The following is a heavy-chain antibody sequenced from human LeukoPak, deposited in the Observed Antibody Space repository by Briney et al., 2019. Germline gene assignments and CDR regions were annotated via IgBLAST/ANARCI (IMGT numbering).Heavy chain of an antibody. CDR1: GGSISSYY. V-gene: IGHV4-59*01. D-gene: IGHD2-2*01. J-gene: IGHJ5*02. Sequence: PSETLSLTCTVSGGSISSYYWSWIRQPPGKGLEWIGYIYYSGSTNYNPSLKSRVTISVDTSNNKFSLKLSSVTAADTAVYYCARVIGYCSSTSCPGGFDPWGQGTLVTVSS. CDR2: IYYSGST. CDR3: ARVIGYCSSTSCPGGFDP.